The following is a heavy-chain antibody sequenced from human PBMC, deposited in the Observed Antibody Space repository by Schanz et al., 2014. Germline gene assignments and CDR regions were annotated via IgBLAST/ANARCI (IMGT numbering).Heavy chain of an antibody. V-gene: IGHV1-69*10. D-gene: IGHD3-22*01. CDR3: ARDYYDSSGYYYCDY. Sequence: QVQLVQSGAEVKKPGASVKVSCKASGYTFTSYSIHWVRQAPGQGLEWMGWIIPILGIATYAQKFQGRLTITADKSTSTAYMELSSLRSEDTAMYYCARDYYDSSGYYYCDYWGQGTLXTVSS. CDR2: IIPILGIA. J-gene: IGHJ4*02. CDR1: GYTFTSYS.